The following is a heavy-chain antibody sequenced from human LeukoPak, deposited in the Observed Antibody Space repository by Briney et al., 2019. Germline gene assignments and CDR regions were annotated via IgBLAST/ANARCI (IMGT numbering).Heavy chain of an antibody. CDR3: AREYSSGWYGGWYFDY. Sequence: SVKVSCTASGGTFSSYAISWVRQAPGQGLEWMGGIIPIFGTANYAQKFQGRVTITTDESTSTAYMELSSLRSEDTAVYYCAREYSSGWYGGWYFDYWGQGTLVTVPS. D-gene: IGHD6-19*01. V-gene: IGHV1-69*05. CDR2: IIPIFGTA. J-gene: IGHJ4*02. CDR1: GGTFSSYA.